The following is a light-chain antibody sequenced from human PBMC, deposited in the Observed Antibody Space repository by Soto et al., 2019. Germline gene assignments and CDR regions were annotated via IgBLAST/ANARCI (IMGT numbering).Light chain of an antibody. CDR3: QVWDSNTLYV. J-gene: IGLJ1*01. V-gene: IGLV3-9*01. CDR1: SIGSKN. Sequence: SSELTQPLSVSVALGQTARINCGGNSIGSKNVHWYQQKPGQAPVLVIYSDNKRPSGIPERFSGSNPGNTATLTISRAQAGDEADYYCQVWDSNTLYVFGTGTKLTVL. CDR2: SDN.